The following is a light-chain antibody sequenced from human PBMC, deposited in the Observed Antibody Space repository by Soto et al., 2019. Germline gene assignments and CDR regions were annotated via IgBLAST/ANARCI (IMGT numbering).Light chain of an antibody. CDR3: QHYGSSPWT. CDR2: DAS. V-gene: IGKV3-20*01. CDR1: HTVSGSY. J-gene: IGKJ1*01. Sequence: EIVLTQSAGTLSLSPGERATLSCRASHTVSGSYLAWFQQKPGQAPRLLIYDASTRAAGVPDRFSGSGSGTDFSLTINRLEPEDFAVYYCQHYGSSPWTFGQGTKVEIK.